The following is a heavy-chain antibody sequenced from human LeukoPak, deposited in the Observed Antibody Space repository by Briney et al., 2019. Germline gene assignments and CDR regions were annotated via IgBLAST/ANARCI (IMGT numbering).Heavy chain of an antibody. CDR3: AKGDIVVVVAANRNWFDP. CDR1: GFTFSSYA. J-gene: IGHJ5*02. Sequence: GGSLRLSCAASGFTFSSYAMSWVRQAPGKGLEWVSAISGSGGSTYYADSVKGRFTISRDNSKNTLYLQMNSLRAEDTAVYYCAKGDIVVVVAANRNWFDPWGQGTLVTVSS. CDR2: ISGSGGST. D-gene: IGHD2-15*01. V-gene: IGHV3-23*01.